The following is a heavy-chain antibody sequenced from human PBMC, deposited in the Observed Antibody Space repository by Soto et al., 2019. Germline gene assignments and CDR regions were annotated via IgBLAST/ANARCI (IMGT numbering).Heavy chain of an antibody. Sequence: QVQLVQSGAEVKKPGSSVKVSCQASGGTFSSYAISWVRQAPGQGLEWMGGIIPIFGTANYAQKVQGSVEITADEAKIKANRELSSLRSEDTAVYYCTVDPDHSHLAGAERWGQGTLVTVSS. CDR2: IIPIFGTA. J-gene: IGHJ4*02. CDR3: TVDPDHSHLAGAER. V-gene: IGHV1-69*01. D-gene: IGHD4-4*01. CDR1: GGTFSSYA.